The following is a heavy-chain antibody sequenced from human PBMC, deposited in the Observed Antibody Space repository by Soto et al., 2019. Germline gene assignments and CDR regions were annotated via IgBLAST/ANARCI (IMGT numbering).Heavy chain of an antibody. CDR2: ISAYNGNT. CDR1: GYTFTSYG. J-gene: IGHJ6*03. CDR3: ARSTQAGHYYYYMDV. Sequence: ASVKVSCMASGYTFTSYGISWVRQAPGQGLEWMGWISAYNGNTNYAQKLQGRVTMTTDTSTSTAYMELRSLRSDDTAVYYCARSTQAGHYYYYMDVWGKGTTVTVSS. D-gene: IGHD6-13*01. V-gene: IGHV1-18*01.